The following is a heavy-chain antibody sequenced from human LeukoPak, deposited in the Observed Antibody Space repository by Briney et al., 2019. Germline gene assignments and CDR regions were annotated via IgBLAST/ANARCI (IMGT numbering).Heavy chain of an antibody. Sequence: GESLVSSFKGSGYSFTNYWIGWVREMPGKAPEWMGIIHCGDSNTRYSPSFQGQVTISADKSISTAYLQWSTLRASDTAIYYCARFPPGYFGMDVWG. CDR2: IHCGDSNT. CDR3: ARFPPGYFGMDV. CDR1: GYSFTNYW. J-gene: IGHJ6*02. V-gene: IGHV5-51*01.